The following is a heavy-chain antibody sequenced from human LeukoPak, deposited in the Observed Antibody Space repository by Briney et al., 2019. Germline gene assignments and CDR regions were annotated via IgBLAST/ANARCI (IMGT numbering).Heavy chain of an antibody. J-gene: IGHJ4*02. CDR3: ARERIYYGGGTMY. CDR2: ISSSSSTM. CDR1: GFTFSNYN. V-gene: IGHV3-48*01. Sequence: GGSLRLSCAASGFTFSNYNMNWVRQAPGKGLEWVSYISSSSSTMYYADSVKGRFTISRDNAKNSLYLQMNSLRAEDTAVYYCARERIYYGGGTMYWGKGTLVTVSS. D-gene: IGHD3-10*01.